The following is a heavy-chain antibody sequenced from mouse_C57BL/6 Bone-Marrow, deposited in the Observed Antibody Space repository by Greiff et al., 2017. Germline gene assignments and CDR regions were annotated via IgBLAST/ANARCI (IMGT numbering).Heavy chain of an antibody. Sequence: QVQLQQSGAELVRPGTSVKVSCKASGYAFTNYLIEWVKQRPGQGLEWIGVINPGSGGTNYNEKFKGKATLTADKSSSTAYMELSSVTSEDSAVYFCARGGSPFDYWGQGTTLTVSS. CDR3: ARGGSPFDY. D-gene: IGHD1-1*02. CDR1: GYAFTNYL. CDR2: INPGSGGT. V-gene: IGHV1-54*01. J-gene: IGHJ2*01.